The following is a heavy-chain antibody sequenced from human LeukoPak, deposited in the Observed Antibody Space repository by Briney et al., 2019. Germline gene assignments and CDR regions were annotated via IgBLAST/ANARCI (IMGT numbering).Heavy chain of an antibody. CDR2: ISSNGGST. V-gene: IGHV3-64*01. J-gene: IGHJ4*02. Sequence: GGSLRLSCAASGFTFSSYAMHWVRQAPGKGLEYVSAISSNGGSTYYANSVKGRFTISRDNSKNTLYLQMGSLRAEDMAVYYCARGCYGGNSRCQSAFDYWGQGTLVTVSS. CDR1: GFTFSSYA. CDR3: ARGCYGGNSRCQSAFDY. D-gene: IGHD4-23*01.